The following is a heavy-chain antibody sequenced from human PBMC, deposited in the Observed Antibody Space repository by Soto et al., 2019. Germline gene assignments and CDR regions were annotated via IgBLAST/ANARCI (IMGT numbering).Heavy chain of an antibody. Sequence: SETLSLTCTVSSDSISSYYWSWIRQPPGKRLEWIGYISYSGSTDYNPSLKSQVTISGDTSKNQVSLKVSSVTAADTAVYYCARGTSWQLPFDYWGQGTLVTVSS. CDR2: ISYSGST. CDR3: ARGTSWQLPFDY. D-gene: IGHD6-13*01. J-gene: IGHJ4*02. CDR1: SDSISSYY. V-gene: IGHV4-59*01.